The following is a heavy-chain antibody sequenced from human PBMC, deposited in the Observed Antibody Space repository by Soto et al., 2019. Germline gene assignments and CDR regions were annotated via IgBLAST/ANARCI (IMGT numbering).Heavy chain of an antibody. J-gene: IGHJ5*02. CDR2: IIPIFGTA. CDR1: GGTFSSYA. D-gene: IGHD1-26*01. Sequence: QVQLVQSGAEVKKPGSSVKVSCKASGGTFSSYAISWVRQAPGQGLEWMGGIIPIFGTANYAQKFQGRVTITADESTSTAYMELSSVRSEDTAVYYCASGPGETIVGAPGDWFDPWGQGTLVTVSS. CDR3: ASGPGETIVGAPGDWFDP. V-gene: IGHV1-69*01.